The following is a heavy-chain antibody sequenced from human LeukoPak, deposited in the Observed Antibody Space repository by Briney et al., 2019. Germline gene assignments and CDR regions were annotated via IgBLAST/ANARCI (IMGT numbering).Heavy chain of an antibody. CDR3: ARRDGMATITFDY. CDR1: GYSISSGYY. V-gene: IGHV4-38-2*02. D-gene: IGHD5-24*01. CDR2: LYHSGST. J-gene: IGHJ4*02. Sequence: PSETLSLTCTVSGYSISSGYYWGWIRQPPGKGLEWIGSLYHSGSTYYNPSLKSRVTTSVDTSKNQFSLKLSSVTAADTAVYYCARRDGMATITFDYWGQGTLVTVSS.